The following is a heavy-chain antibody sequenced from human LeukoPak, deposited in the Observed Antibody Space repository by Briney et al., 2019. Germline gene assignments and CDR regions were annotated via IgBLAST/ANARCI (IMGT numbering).Heavy chain of an antibody. J-gene: IGHJ4*02. D-gene: IGHD3-9*01. CDR1: GFTFSSYS. Sequence: PGGSLRLSCAASGFTFSSYSMNWVRQAPGKGLEWVSSISSSSYIYYADSVKGRFTISRDNAKNSLYLQMNSLRAEDTAVYYCARDWYYDILTGYYPYYFDYWGQGTLVTVSS. CDR2: ISSSSYI. V-gene: IGHV3-21*01. CDR3: ARDWYYDILTGYYPYYFDY.